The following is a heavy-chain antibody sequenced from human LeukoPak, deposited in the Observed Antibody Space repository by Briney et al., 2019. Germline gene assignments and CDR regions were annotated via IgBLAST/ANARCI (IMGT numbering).Heavy chain of an antibody. V-gene: IGHV3-30*04. CDR1: GFXFSSXA. Sequence: SXAXSGFXFSSXALHWVRQAPGKXLEWVAVISYDGSNKYYADSVKGRFTISRDNSKNTLYLQMNSLRAEDTAVYYCARDMLFQYYFDYWGQGTLVTVSS. CDR2: ISYDGSNK. CDR3: ARDMLFQYYFDY. J-gene: IGHJ4*02. D-gene: IGHD2-21*01.